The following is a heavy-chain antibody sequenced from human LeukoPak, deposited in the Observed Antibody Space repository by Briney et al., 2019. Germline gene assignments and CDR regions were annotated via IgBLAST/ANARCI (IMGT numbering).Heavy chain of an antibody. CDR3: ARALVRATMVWYFDL. V-gene: IGHV4-34*01. CDR2: ISHSGST. CDR1: GRSFSGYY. Sequence: SETLSLTCAVSGRSFSGYYWSWIRQPPGKGLEWIGEISHSGSTNYSPSLKSRVTISVDTSKNRFSLNLSSGTAADTAVYYCARALVRATMVWYFDLWGRGTLVTVSS. J-gene: IGHJ2*01. D-gene: IGHD5-12*01.